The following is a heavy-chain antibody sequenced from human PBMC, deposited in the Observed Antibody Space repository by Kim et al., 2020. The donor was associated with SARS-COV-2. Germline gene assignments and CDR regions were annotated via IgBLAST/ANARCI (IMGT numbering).Heavy chain of an antibody. CDR2: IYHSGST. Sequence: SETLSHTCAVSGGSISSSNWWSWVRQPPGKGLEWIGEIYHSGSTNYNPSLKSRVTISVDKSKNQFSLKLSSVTAADTAVYYCARVSILRYFDWFDAFDIWGQGTMVTVSS. J-gene: IGHJ3*02. CDR3: ARVSILRYFDWFDAFDI. D-gene: IGHD3-9*01. V-gene: IGHV4-4*02. CDR1: GGSISSSNW.